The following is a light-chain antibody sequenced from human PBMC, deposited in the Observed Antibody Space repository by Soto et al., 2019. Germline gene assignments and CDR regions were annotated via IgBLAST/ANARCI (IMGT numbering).Light chain of an antibody. Sequence: SYELTQPPSVSVAPGQTARITCGGNNVGSKSVHWYQQKPGQAPVLVVYDDSDRPSGIPERFSGSNSGNTATLTISRVEARDEADYYCHVWDSSSDHVVFGGGTQLTVL. CDR1: NVGSKS. CDR3: HVWDSSSDHVV. CDR2: DDS. J-gene: IGLJ2*01. V-gene: IGLV3-21*02.